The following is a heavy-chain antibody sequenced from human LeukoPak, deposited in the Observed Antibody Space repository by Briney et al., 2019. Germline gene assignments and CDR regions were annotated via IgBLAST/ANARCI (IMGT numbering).Heavy chain of an antibody. CDR3: VTYYYGSSAPKRNY. J-gene: IGHJ4*02. D-gene: IGHD3-22*01. V-gene: IGHV4-39*07. Sequence: SETLSLTCTVSGGSISSGDYHWSWIRQPPGKGLEWIGEISHSGSTTYNPSLRSRVTISGDTSKKQFSLKLSSVTAADTAVYYCVTYYYGSSAPKRNYWGQGILVTVSS. CDR2: ISHSGST. CDR1: GGSISSGDYH.